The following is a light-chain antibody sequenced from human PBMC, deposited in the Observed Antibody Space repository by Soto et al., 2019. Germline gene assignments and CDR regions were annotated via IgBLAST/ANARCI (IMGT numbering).Light chain of an antibody. CDR1: QDIHTW. J-gene: IGKJ3*01. Sequence: DMQMTQSPSSVSASLGDRVTITCRASQDIHTWLAWYQQKPGQAPKLLIYGASHLQSGVPSRFSGSGSGTDFTLTISSLQYEDFATYYCQQANSFPFTFGPGTKVDV. V-gene: IGKV1-12*01. CDR3: QQANSFPFT. CDR2: GAS.